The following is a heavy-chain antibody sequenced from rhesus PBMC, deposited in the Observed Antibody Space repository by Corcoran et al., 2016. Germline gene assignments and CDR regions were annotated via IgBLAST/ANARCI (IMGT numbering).Heavy chain of an antibody. D-gene: IGHD6-13*01. CDR3: ARGGSWSILLPDY. CDR2: IYWDDDK. Sequence: QVTLKESGPALVKPTQTLTLTCTFSGFSLSTSGMGVGWIRQPPGKALEWLASIYWDDDKYYSTSLKSRLTISKDTSKNQVVLTRTNMDPVDTATYYCARGGSWSILLPDYWGQGVLVTVSS. CDR1: GFSLSTSGMG. V-gene: IGHV2S1*01. J-gene: IGHJ4*01.